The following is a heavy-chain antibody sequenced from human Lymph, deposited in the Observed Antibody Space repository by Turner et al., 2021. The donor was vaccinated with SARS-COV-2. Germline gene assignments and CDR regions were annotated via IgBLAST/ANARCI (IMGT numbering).Heavy chain of an antibody. CDR1: GGSISGFY. Sequence: QVQLQESGPGLVQPSETLSLTCTVAGGSISGFYWSWIRQPPGKGLEWIGYIYYSGSIKYNPSLKSRVTISVDTSKNQFSLKLSSVTAADTAVYYCARDRTSYGDYWAGYYYGMDVWGQGTTVTVSS. V-gene: IGHV4-59*01. CDR2: IYYSGSI. CDR3: ARDRTSYGDYWAGYYYGMDV. D-gene: IGHD4-17*01. J-gene: IGHJ6*02.